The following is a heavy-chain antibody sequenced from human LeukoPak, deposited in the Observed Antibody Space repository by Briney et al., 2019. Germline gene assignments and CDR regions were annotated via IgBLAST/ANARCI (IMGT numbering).Heavy chain of an antibody. V-gene: IGHV3-53*01. J-gene: IGHJ4*02. CDR2: IHTGGST. CDR3: AREGKWLQLRYFDY. CDR1: GFTFSSYA. D-gene: IGHD5-24*01. Sequence: GGSLRLSCAASGFTFSSYAMSWVRQAPGKGLEWVSVIHTGGSTYYADSVKGRFTISRDTSNNTLYIQMNSLRADDTAVYYCAREGKWLQLRYFDYWGQGTLVTVSS.